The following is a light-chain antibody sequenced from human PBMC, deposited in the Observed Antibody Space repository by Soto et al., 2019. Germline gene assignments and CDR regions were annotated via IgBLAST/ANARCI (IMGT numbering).Light chain of an antibody. CDR3: QQYNNWPST. V-gene: IGKV3-15*01. Sequence: EIVRTQSPATLSVSPGERATLSCRASQSVSSNLAWYQQKPGQAPRLLIYGASTRATGIPARCSGSGSGTEFTLTISSLQSEDFAVYYCQQYNNWPSTFGGGTKVEIK. CDR1: QSVSSN. CDR2: GAS. J-gene: IGKJ4*01.